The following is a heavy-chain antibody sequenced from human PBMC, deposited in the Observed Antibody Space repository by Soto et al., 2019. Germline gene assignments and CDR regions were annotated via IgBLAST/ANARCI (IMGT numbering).Heavy chain of an antibody. Sequence: GGSLRLSCAASGFTVSSNYMSWVRQAPGKGLEWVSVIYSGGSTYYADSVKGRFAISRDNSKNTLYLQMNSLRAEDTAVYYCAREPYYDFWSGYYNPVAYYYGMDVWGQGTTVTVSS. V-gene: IGHV3-53*01. D-gene: IGHD3-3*01. CDR1: GFTVSSNY. CDR3: AREPYYDFWSGYYNPVAYYYGMDV. CDR2: IYSGGST. J-gene: IGHJ6*02.